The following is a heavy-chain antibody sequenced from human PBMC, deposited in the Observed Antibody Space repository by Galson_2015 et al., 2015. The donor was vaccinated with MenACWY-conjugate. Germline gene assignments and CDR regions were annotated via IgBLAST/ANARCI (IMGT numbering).Heavy chain of an antibody. J-gene: IGHJ4*02. V-gene: IGHV4-61*08. Sequence: SETLSLTCTVSGGSASCSGYYWTWIRQPPGKGLEWIGLIYDSGTTKYNPSLKGRVTISLDTSKNQVSLKLSSVTAADTAVYYCAREFSYWGQGTLVTVSS. CDR2: IYDSGTT. D-gene: IGHD2/OR15-2a*01. CDR3: AREFSY. CDR1: GGSASCSGYY.